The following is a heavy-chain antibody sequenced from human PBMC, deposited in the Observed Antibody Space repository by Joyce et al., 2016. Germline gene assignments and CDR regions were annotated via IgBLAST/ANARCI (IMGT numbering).Heavy chain of an antibody. CDR3: TRSLPHGDGDKRATDI. Sequence: QVLLVQSGPAQKEPGASMTLSCKTSGYSFTHYALNWVRQAPGQGLEGMGRIHAGSGVTIFSQKFYDRVSITTDTSASTVYMEMRGLTSADTATYYCTRSLPHGDGDKRATDIWGQGTLVTVSS. J-gene: IGHJ4*02. V-gene: IGHV1-3*05. D-gene: IGHD7-27*01. CDR2: IHAGSGVT. CDR1: GYSFTHYA.